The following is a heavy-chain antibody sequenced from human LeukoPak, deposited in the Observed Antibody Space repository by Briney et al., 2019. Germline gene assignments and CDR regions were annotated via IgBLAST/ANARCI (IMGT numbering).Heavy chain of an antibody. Sequence: SESLSLTCNVSGGSMSGYYWTWIRQPPGKGLEWIGHIHSTGSPTYNPSLKSRVTMSIDTSKNQFSLSLSSATAADTAFYYCSRRRGGFGEGEFIYWGQGTLVTVSS. CDR2: IHSTGSP. CDR3: SRRRGGFGEGEFIY. J-gene: IGHJ4*02. D-gene: IGHD3-16*01. V-gene: IGHV4-4*09. CDR1: GGSMSGYY.